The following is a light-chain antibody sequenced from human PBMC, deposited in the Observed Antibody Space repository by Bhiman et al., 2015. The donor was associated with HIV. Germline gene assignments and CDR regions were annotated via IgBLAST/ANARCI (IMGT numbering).Light chain of an antibody. Sequence: QSALTQPPSVSGAPGQRVTISCTGSSSNIGAGYDVHWYQHLPGTAPKLLIYGNSNRPSGVPDRFSGSKSGNTASLTVSGLQAEDEADYYCSSYAGSNNYVVFGGGTKLTVL. V-gene: IGLV1-40*01. CDR3: SSYAGSNNYVV. CDR2: GNS. CDR1: SSNIGAGYD. J-gene: IGLJ2*01.